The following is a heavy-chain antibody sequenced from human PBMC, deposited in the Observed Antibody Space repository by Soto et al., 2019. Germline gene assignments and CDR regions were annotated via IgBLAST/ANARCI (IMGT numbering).Heavy chain of an antibody. J-gene: IGHJ3*02. Sequence: EVQLVESGGGLVQPGGSLRLSCAASGFTFSSYWMSWVRQAPGKGPEWVANIKQDGSEKYYVDSVKGRFTISRDNAKNALYLQMNSLRAEDTAVYYCSREDAVMITFGGLIGNAFDIWGQGTMVTVSS. CDR3: SREDAVMITFGGLIGNAFDI. CDR1: GFTFSSYW. D-gene: IGHD3-16*02. CDR2: IKQDGSEK. V-gene: IGHV3-7*01.